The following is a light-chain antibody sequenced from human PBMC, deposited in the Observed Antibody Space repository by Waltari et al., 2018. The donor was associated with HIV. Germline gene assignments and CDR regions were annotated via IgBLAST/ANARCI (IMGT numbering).Light chain of an antibody. CDR3: SSCTSITLI. CDR1: GSDIGGYNY. J-gene: IGLJ2*01. V-gene: IGLV2-14*03. CDR2: DVS. Sequence: QSALTQPASVSGSPGQSNTISCTGSGSDIGGYNYVSWYQHYPGKAPKLIICDVSRPPSGCSNRLSGSKSGNPASLTISVLRAEYEADYYGSSCTSITLIFGGGTKLTVL.